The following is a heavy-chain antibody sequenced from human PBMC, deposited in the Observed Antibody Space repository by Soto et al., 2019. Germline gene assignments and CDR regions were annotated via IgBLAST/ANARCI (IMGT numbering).Heavy chain of an antibody. D-gene: IGHD2-21*02. J-gene: IGHJ5*02. CDR3: ARIVLFKYCGGDCESGGGWFDP. V-gene: IGHV4-28*01. CDR1: GYSISSSNW. CDR2: IYYSGST. Sequence: KSSETLSLTCAVSGYSISSSNWWGWIRQPPGXGLEWIGYIYYSGSTYYNPSLKSRVTMSVDTSKNQFSLKLSSVTAVDTAVYYWARIVLFKYCGGDCESGGGWFDPWGQGTLVTVSS.